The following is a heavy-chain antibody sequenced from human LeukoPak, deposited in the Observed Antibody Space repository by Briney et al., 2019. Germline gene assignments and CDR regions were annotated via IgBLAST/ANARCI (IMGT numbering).Heavy chain of an antibody. D-gene: IGHD2/OR15-2a*01. CDR2: FHRGRI. CDR1: GYPIGLDYY. V-gene: IGHV4-38-2*02. CDR3: ARAPGSYYSGKGYPNLGWLDP. Sequence: PSETLSLTCKVSGYPIGLDYYWVWVRQAPGRGLQWIGGFHRGRIQYNSALKSRVTISIDSSKNQFSLRMWPVTAADTAFYCCARAPGSYYSGKGYPNLGWLDPWGQGAPVHVPS. J-gene: IGHJ5*02.